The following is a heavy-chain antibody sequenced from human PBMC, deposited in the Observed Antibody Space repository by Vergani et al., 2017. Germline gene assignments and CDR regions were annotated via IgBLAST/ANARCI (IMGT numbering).Heavy chain of an antibody. Sequence: VQLVETGGGLIQPGGSLRLSCAASGFTVSSNYMSWVRQAPGKGLEWVAVTSYDGSKKYYGDYVKGRFTISRDNSKNTLYLQMNSLRAEDTAVYYCARDLWATATYWGQGTLVTVSS. CDR3: ARDLWATATY. V-gene: IGHV3-30-3*01. J-gene: IGHJ4*02. CDR2: TSYDGSKK. CDR1: GFTVSSNY. D-gene: IGHD5-12*01.